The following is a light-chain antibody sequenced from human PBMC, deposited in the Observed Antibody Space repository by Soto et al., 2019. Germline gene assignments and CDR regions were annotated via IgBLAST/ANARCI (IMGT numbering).Light chain of an antibody. V-gene: IGKV3D-15*01. J-gene: IGKJ4*01. CDR3: QQYNNWPPVT. Sequence: EIVMTQSQATLSVSPGERATLSCRASQSVYSNLAWYQQKPGQAPRLLIYGASTRATGIPARFSGSGAGTEFTLTISSLQSEDSAVYYCQQYNNWPPVTFGGGTKAEIK. CDR1: QSVYSN. CDR2: GAS.